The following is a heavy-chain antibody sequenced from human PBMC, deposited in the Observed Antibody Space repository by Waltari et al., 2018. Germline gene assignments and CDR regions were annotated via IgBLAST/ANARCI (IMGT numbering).Heavy chain of an antibody. Sequence: QLRLVQSGAEVKKPGASVSVSCKASGYTFSSYYIHWVRQAPGQGPEWMGIINPSGSSTTYSQNFQGRVTMTRDTSTSTIYMELSSLRSEDTAVYYCVRSGSYNGWFDPWGQGTLVTVSS. CDR1: GYTFSSYY. CDR2: INPSGSST. V-gene: IGHV1-46*01. D-gene: IGHD1-26*01. CDR3: VRSGSYNGWFDP. J-gene: IGHJ5*02.